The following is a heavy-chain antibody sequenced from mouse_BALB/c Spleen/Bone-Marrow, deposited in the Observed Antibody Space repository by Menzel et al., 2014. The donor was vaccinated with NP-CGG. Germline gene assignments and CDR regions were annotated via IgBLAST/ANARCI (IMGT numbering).Heavy chain of an antibody. Sequence: VHLQQSGAELVKPGASVKLSCKASGYTFTSYYMYWVKQRPGQGLEWIGEINPSNGGTNFNEKFKSKATLTVDKSSSTAYMQLSSLTSEDSAVYYCTREGDSPFAYWGQGTLGTVSA. D-gene: IGHD2-13*01. V-gene: IGHV1S81*02. CDR2: INPSNGGT. J-gene: IGHJ3*01. CDR1: GYTFTSYY. CDR3: TREGDSPFAY.